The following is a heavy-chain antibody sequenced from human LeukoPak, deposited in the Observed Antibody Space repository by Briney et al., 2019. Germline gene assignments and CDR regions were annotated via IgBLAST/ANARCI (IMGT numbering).Heavy chain of an antibody. CDR2: ISSSSSTI. V-gene: IGHV3-48*01. J-gene: IGHJ4*02. Sequence: GGSLRLSCAASGFTFSSYSMNWVRQAPGKGLEWVSYISSSSSTIYYADSVKGRFTISRDNAKNSLYLQMNSLRAEDTAVYYCAKGSPSSYCSGGSCRQTFDYWGQGTLVTVSS. CDR3: AKGSPSSYCSGGSCRQTFDY. CDR1: GFTFSSYS. D-gene: IGHD2-15*01.